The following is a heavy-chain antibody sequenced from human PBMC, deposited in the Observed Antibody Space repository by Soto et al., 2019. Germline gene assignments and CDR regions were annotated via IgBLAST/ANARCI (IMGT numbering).Heavy chain of an antibody. CDR1: GFTFSSYW. CDR2: INSDGSST. D-gene: IGHD3-22*01. V-gene: IGHV3-74*01. CDR3: ALSPYYYDSSAKGY. J-gene: IGHJ4*02. Sequence: LRLSCAASGFTFSSYWMHWVRQAPGKGLVWVSRINSDGSSTSYADSVKGRFTISRDNAKNTLYLQMNSLRAEDTAVYYCALSPYYYDSSAKGYWGQGTLVTVSS.